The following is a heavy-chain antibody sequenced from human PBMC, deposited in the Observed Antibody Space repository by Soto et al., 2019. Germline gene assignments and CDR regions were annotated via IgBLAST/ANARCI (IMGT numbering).Heavy chain of an antibody. CDR1: GYSFTSYW. J-gene: IGHJ3*02. CDR2: IYPGDSDT. CDR3: ARHHDTDAFHI. Sequence: GEALKISCKGSGYSFTSYWIGWVRQMPGKGLEWMGIIYPGDSDTRYSPSFQGRVTISADKSISTAYLQWSSLKASDTAMYYCARHHDTDAFHIWGQGTMVTVSS. D-gene: IGHD3-22*01. V-gene: IGHV5-51*01.